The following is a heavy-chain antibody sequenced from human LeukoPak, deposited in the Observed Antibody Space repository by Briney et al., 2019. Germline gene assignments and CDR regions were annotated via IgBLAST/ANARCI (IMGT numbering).Heavy chain of an antibody. CDR2: ISAYNGNT. CDR1: GYTFTICG. CDR3: ARDRDYDILTGLGYYYGMDV. J-gene: IGHJ6*02. D-gene: IGHD3-9*01. Sequence: AAVTLSCSASGYTFTICGNSWVRHPPAQGLEGMGGISAYNGNTNYAQKLQGRGTMTTDTSTSTAYMELRSLRSDDTAVDYCARDRDYDILTGLGYYYGMDVWGQGTTVTVSS. V-gene: IGHV1-18*01.